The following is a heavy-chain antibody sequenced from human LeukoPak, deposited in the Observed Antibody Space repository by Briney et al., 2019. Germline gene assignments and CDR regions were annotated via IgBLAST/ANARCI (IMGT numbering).Heavy chain of an antibody. CDR2: IRTKTYAGTT. CDR1: GFTFGDYS. D-gene: IGHD5-18*01. V-gene: IGHV3-49*04. CDR3: TRRGYSYGYLDY. Sequence: GRSLRLSCTASGFTFGDYSMSWVRQAPGKGLEWVSFIRTKTYAGTTEYAASVKGRFTISRDDSKSIAYLQMNSLKTEDTAVYYCTRRGYSYGYLDYWGQGTLVTVSS. J-gene: IGHJ4*02.